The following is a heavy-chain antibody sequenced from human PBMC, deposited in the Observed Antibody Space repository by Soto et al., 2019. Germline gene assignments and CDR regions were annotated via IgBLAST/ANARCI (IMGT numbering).Heavy chain of an antibody. J-gene: IGHJ4*02. CDR1: GFSHSSYW. Sequence: GGSLRLSCIVSGFSHSSYWMSWVRQAPGKGLEWVANINHDGGETYYVDSVKGRFTISRDNAKNSLYLQINSLRAEDTAVYYCARIAAGLDSWGQGTLVTVSS. D-gene: IGHD6-13*01. CDR3: ARIAAGLDS. V-gene: IGHV3-7*05. CDR2: INHDGGET.